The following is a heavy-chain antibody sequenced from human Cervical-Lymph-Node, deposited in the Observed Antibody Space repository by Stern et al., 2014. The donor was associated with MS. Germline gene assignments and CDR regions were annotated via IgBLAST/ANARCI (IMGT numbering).Heavy chain of an antibody. J-gene: IGHJ3*02. CDR3: ARGLLGSENAFDI. Sequence: VQLVQSGAEVKKPGASGKVSCKASGDTFTSYDISWVRQATGQGLEWMGGIGAYNGNTNSAPKLQRIVTMTTVTSTSTACMELRSLRSDDTAVYYCARGLLGSENAFDIWGQGTLVTVSS. D-gene: IGHD2-15*01. CDR2: IGAYNGNT. V-gene: IGHV1-18*01. CDR1: GDTFTSYD.